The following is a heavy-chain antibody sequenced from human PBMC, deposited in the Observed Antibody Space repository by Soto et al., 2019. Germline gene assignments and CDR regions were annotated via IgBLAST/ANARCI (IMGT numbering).Heavy chain of an antibody. V-gene: IGHV3-23*01. CDR2: ISGSGGST. CDR1: GFTFSSYA. J-gene: IGHJ4*02. Sequence: EVQLLESGGGLVQPGGSLRLSCAASGFTFSSYAMSWVRQAPGKGLEWVSAISGSGGSTYYADSVKGRFTISRDNSKHTLYLLMSRLRAEDSALYFCARGSEESYPGSRIFDLWGRGTLVTVSS. CDR3: ARGSEESYPGSRIFDL. D-gene: IGHD3-10*01.